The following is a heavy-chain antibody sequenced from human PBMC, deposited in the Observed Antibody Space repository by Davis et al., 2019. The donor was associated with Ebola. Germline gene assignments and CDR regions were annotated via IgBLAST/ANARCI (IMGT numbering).Heavy chain of an antibody. CDR3: AREEAVAGIRAFDI. CDR2: IYSGGST. J-gene: IGHJ3*02. D-gene: IGHD6-19*01. V-gene: IGHV3-66*01. Sequence: PGGSLRLSCAASGFTVSSNYMSWVRQAPGKGLEWVSVIYSGGSTYYADSVKGRFTISRDNSKNTLYLQMNSLRAEDTAVYYCAREEAVAGIRAFDIWGQGTMVTVSS. CDR1: GFTVSSNY.